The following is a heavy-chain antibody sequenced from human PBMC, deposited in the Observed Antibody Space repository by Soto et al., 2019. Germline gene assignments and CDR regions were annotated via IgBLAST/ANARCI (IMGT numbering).Heavy chain of an antibody. CDR1: GFTFNDFG. CDR2: LNHDGRNT. J-gene: IGHJ4*02. CDR3: AKDAGNEESLFDY. V-gene: IGHV3-23*01. Sequence: GGSLRLSCEASGFTFNDFGMSWVRQTPGKGLEWVSTLNHDGRNTHYAASVEGRLTISRDNSKNTLYLQMGSLRAEDTAIYYCAKDAGNEESLFDYWGRGTLVTVSS.